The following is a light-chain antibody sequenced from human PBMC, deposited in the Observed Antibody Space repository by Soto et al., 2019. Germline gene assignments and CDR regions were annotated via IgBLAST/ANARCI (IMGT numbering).Light chain of an antibody. CDR2: DDI. CDR1: TSNVANNF. V-gene: IGLV1-51*01. CDR3: GSWDSRLTANV. Sequence: SVLTQPPSVSAAPGQKVTISCSGTTSNVANNFVSWYQQFPGKAPKLLIYDDIRRPSGIPDRFSASKSGTSATLGITGLQTGDEADYYCGSWDSRLTANVFGTGTKVTV. J-gene: IGLJ1*01.